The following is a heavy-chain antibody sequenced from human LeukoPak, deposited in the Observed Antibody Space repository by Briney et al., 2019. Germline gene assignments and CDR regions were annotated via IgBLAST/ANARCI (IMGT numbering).Heavy chain of an antibody. V-gene: IGHV7-4-1*02. CDR3: ARGGSGSRRLGSDY. CDR2: INTNTGNP. CDR1: GYTFTSYD. D-gene: IGHD3-10*01. Sequence: ASVKVSCKASGYTFTSYDINWVRQAPGQGLEWMGWINTNTGNPTYARAFTGRFVFSLDTSVSTAYLQISSLKAEDTAVYYCARGGSGSRRLGSDYWGQGTLVTVSS. J-gene: IGHJ4*02.